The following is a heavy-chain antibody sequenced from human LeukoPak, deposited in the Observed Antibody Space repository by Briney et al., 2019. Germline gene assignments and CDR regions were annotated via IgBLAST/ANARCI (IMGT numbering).Heavy chain of an antibody. CDR3: ASLGAYDGAFDI. J-gene: IGHJ3*02. D-gene: IGHD5-12*01. CDR1: VYTFTGYS. V-gene: IGHV1-2*02. CDR2: INPNSGDT. Sequence: ASVKVSCKAFVYTFTGYSMYWVRQAPGQGLEWMGWINPNSGDTNYAQKFQGRVTMTRDTSISTAYMELSRLTSDDTAVYYCASLGAYDGAFDIWGQGTMVTVSS.